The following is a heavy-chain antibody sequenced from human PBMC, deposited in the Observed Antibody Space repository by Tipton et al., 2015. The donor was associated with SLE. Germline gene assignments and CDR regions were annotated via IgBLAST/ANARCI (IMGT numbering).Heavy chain of an antibody. CDR2: IYYSGTT. D-gene: IGHD6-13*01. CDR3: ARHASSWYFHFDY. CDR1: GGSISSYN. Sequence: TLSLTCTVSGGSISSYNWNWIRQPPGKGLEWIGYIYYSGTTNYNPSLKSRFTISVDTSKNQFSLKLRSVTAADTAIYYCARHASSWYFHFDYWGQGTLITVSS. J-gene: IGHJ4*02. V-gene: IGHV4-59*01.